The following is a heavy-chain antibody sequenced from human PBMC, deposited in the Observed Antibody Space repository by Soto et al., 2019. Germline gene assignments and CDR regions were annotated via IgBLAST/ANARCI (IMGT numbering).Heavy chain of an antibody. CDR3: ARYYGTFDY. CDR2: IFYRGST. V-gene: IGHV4-39*01. J-gene: IGHJ4*02. D-gene: IGHD2-21*01. CDR1: GGSISINNHY. Sequence: SETLSLTCSVSGGSISINNHYWGWIRQPPGKGLEWIGSIFYRGSTYYNPSLKSRVTITADTSKNQFSLRLSSVTAADTALYFCARYYGTFDYWGQGTLVTVSS.